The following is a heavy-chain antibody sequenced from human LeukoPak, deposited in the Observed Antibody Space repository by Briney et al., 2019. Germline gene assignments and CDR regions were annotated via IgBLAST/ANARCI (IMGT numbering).Heavy chain of an antibody. Sequence: GGSLRLSCAASGFPFSSYAMSWVRKAPGKGLEWVSAISGSGDSTYYGDSVKGRFTISRDNSKNTLYLQMNSLRAEDTAVYYCAKTRPLDSSSWSHGDYWGQGTLVTVSS. V-gene: IGHV3-23*01. J-gene: IGHJ4*02. CDR3: AKTRPLDSSSWSHGDY. CDR1: GFPFSSYA. D-gene: IGHD6-13*01. CDR2: ISGSGDST.